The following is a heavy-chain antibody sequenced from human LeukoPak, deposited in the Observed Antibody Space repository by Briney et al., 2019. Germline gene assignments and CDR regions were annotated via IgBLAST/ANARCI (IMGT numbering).Heavy chain of an antibody. V-gene: IGHV3-23*01. CDR3: AKVPSGHNGVCYRRMDV. Sequence: GGSLRLSCAASGFTFSSYAMNWVRQAPGKGLEWVSAISGSGGSTYYADSVKGRFTTSRDNSKNTVYLQMNSLRAEDTAVYYCAKVPSGHNGVCYRRMDVWGKGTTVTVSS. CDR2: ISGSGGST. J-gene: IGHJ6*04. D-gene: IGHD2-8*01. CDR1: GFTFSSYA.